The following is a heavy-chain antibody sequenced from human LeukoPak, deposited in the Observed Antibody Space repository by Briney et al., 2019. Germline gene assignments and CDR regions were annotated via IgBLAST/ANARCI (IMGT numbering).Heavy chain of an antibody. V-gene: IGHV4-4*07. Sequence: SETLSLTCTVSGGSISSYYWSWIRQPAGKGLEWIGRIYTSGSTNYNPSLKSRVTMSVDTSKNQFSLKLSSVTAADTAVYYCARDAENCSSTSCYYYYYYMDVWGKGTTVTVSS. CDR2: IYTSGST. J-gene: IGHJ6*03. CDR1: GGSISSYY. D-gene: IGHD2-2*01. CDR3: ARDAENCSSTSCYYYYYYMDV.